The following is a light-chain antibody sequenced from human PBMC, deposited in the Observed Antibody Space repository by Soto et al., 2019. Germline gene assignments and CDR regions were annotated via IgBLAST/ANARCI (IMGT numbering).Light chain of an antibody. V-gene: IGKV1-39*01. CDR2: AAS. Sequence: TQSPHTLSLYPGERATLSCRVSQSVSNSSLDWYQQKPGRAPSLLIYAASSLQRGAPSRFSGSGSGTDFTLTISSLQSDDFATYYCQQTYSRPFTFGPGTKVDIK. CDR1: QSVSNSS. CDR3: QQTYSRPFT. J-gene: IGKJ3*01.